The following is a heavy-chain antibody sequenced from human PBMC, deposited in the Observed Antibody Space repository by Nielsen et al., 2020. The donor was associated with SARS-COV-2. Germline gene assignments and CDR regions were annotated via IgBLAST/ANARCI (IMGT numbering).Heavy chain of an antibody. CDR1: GGSISSYY. J-gene: IGHJ3*02. Sequence: SETLSLTCTVSGGSISSYYWSWIRQPPGKGLEWIGYIYYSGSTTYNPSLKSRVTISVDTSKNQFSLKLSSVTAADTAVYYCARVRITMIVVVDAFDIWGQGTMVTVSS. CDR2: IYYSGST. CDR3: ARVRITMIVVVDAFDI. D-gene: IGHD3-22*01. V-gene: IGHV4-59*12.